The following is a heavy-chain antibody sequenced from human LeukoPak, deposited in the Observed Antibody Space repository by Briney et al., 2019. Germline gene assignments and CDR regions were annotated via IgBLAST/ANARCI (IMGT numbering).Heavy chain of an antibody. Sequence: GGSLRLSCAASGFTFSIYALSWVRQAPGKGLEWVSGFSGGGSPYYADSVKGRFTISRDNSKNTLYLQMNSLRAEDTAVYYCARGLRQLDYWGQGTLVTVSS. V-gene: IGHV3-23*01. D-gene: IGHD3-16*01. CDR1: GFTFSIYA. CDR2: FSGGGSP. CDR3: ARGLRQLDY. J-gene: IGHJ4*02.